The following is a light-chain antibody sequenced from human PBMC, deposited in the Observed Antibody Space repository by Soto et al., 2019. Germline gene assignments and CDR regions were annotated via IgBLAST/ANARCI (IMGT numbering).Light chain of an antibody. V-gene: IGLV2-14*01. J-gene: IGLJ2*01. CDR1: SSDVGGYNY. Sequence: QSALTQPAPVSGSPGQSITISCTGTSSDVGGYNYVSWYQQHPGKAPKLMIYEIDNRPSGVSNRFSGSKSGNTASLTISGLQAEDEADYYCSSYTSSSTVVFGGGTKVTVL. CDR2: EID. CDR3: SSYTSSSTVV.